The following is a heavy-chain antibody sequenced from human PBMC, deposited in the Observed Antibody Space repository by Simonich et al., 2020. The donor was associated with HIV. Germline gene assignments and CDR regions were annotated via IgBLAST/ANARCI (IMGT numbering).Heavy chain of an antibody. V-gene: IGHV1-2*06. J-gene: IGHJ4*02. Sequence: QVQLVQSGAEVKKPGASVKVSCKASGYRFTGYYMHWVRQAPGQGLEVMGRINPNMGNNNDAQKLQGRVTMTRDTSISTAYMELSGLRSDDTAVYYCASGMMGFDYWGQGTLVTVSS. CDR2: INPNMGNN. D-gene: IGHD3-16*01. CDR1: GYRFTGYY. CDR3: ASGMMGFDY.